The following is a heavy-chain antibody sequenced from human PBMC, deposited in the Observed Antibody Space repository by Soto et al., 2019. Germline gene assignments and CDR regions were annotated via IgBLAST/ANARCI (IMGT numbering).Heavy chain of an antibody. D-gene: IGHD1-26*01. Sequence: ASVKVSCKASGGTFSSYAISWVRQAPGQGLEWMGGIIPIFGTANYAQKFQGRVTITADESTSTAYMELSSLRSEDTAVYYCAREGLGGCYGTFDYWGQGTLVTVSS. CDR1: GGTFSSYA. J-gene: IGHJ4*02. V-gene: IGHV1-69*13. CDR3: AREGLGGCYGTFDY. CDR2: IIPIFGTA.